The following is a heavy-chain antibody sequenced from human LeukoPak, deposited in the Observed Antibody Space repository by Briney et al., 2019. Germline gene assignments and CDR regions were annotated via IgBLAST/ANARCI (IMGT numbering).Heavy chain of an antibody. CDR2: IIPILGIA. Sequence: SVKVSCKASGYTFTDHYIHWVRQAPGQGLEWMGRIIPILGIANYAQKFQGRVTITADKSTSTAYMELSSLRSEDTAVYYCARDLGATPFDYWGQGTLVTVSS. D-gene: IGHD1-26*01. CDR1: GYTFTDHY. J-gene: IGHJ4*02. V-gene: IGHV1-69*04. CDR3: ARDLGATPFDY.